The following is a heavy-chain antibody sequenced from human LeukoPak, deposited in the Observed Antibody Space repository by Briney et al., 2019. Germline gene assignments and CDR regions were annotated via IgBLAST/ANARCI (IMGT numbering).Heavy chain of an antibody. CDR2: ISGDGGIT. CDR1: EFTFNTYA. V-gene: IGHV3-23*01. CDR3: AKSSGPGGYYYYGMDV. D-gene: IGHD3-22*01. Sequence: GGSLRLSCAASEFTFNTYAVSWVRQAPGKGLKWVSAISGDGGITYYADSVRGRFTISRDNSKSTLYLQMNSLRAEDTAVYYCAKSSGPGGYYYYGMDVWGQGTTVTVSS. J-gene: IGHJ6*02.